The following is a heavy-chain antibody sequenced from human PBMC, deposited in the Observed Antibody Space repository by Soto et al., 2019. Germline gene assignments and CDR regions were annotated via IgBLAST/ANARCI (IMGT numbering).Heavy chain of an antibody. CDR2: ISGSGGSA. CDR3: AKGDCSSISCLSFQH. CDR1: GFTFSSYA. Sequence: EVQLLESGGGLVQPGGSLRLSCAASGFTFSSYAMSWVRQAPGKGLEWVSAISGSGGSAYYADSVKGRFTVSRDNSKSTLYLQLNSLRAEDTAVYYCAKGDCSSISCLSFQHWGQGTLVTVSS. D-gene: IGHD2-2*01. J-gene: IGHJ1*01. V-gene: IGHV3-23*01.